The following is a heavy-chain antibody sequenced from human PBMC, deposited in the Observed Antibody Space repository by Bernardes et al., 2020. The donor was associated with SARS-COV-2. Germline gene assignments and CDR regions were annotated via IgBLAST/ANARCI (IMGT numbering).Heavy chain of an antibody. CDR2: TTGNGINT. CDR1: GFIFNNYA. D-gene: IGHD2-2*01. V-gene: IGHV3-23*01. CDR3: AKMTPDHSSTWYGFFYFDY. J-gene: IGHJ4*02. Sequence: GGSLRLSCAASGFIFNNYAVGWVRQAPGKGLEWVSMTTGNGINTYSADSVKGRFTSSRDNSKNTLYLQMSSLRAEDSAVYYCAKMTPDHSSTWYGFFYFDYWGQGSLVTVSS.